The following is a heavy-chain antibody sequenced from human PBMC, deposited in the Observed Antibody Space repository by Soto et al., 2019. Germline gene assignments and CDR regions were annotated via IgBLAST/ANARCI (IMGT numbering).Heavy chain of an antibody. CDR3: ASPGLRYFDWTYYYYGMDV. CDR2: IYYSGST. D-gene: IGHD3-9*01. J-gene: IGHJ6*02. V-gene: IGHV4-39*01. CDR1: GGSISSSGYY. Sequence: SETLSLTCTVSGGSISSSGYYWGWIRQPPGKGLEWIGTIYYSGSTYYNPSLKSRVTISVDTSKNQFSLKLSSVTAADTAVYYCASPGLRYFDWTYYYYGMDVWGQGTTVTVSS.